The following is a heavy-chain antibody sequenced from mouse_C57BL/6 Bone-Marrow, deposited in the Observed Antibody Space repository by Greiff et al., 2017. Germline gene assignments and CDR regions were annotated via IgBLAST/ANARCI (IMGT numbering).Heavy chain of an antibody. Sequence: QVQLQQPGAELVMPGASVKLSCKASGYTFTSYWMHWVKQRPGQGLEWIGEIDPSDSYTNYNQKFKGKSTLTVDNSSSTASMQLSSLTSEDSAVYYCAREGFYYYGSTDYWGQGTTLTVSS. CDR3: AREGFYYYGSTDY. V-gene: IGHV1-69*01. CDR1: GYTFTSYW. CDR2: IDPSDSYT. D-gene: IGHD1-1*01. J-gene: IGHJ2*01.